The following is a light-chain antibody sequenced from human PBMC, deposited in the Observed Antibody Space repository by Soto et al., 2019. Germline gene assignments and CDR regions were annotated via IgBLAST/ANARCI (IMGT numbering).Light chain of an antibody. CDR2: RNN. CDR3: AAWDDSLSGPV. J-gene: IGLJ2*01. Sequence: QSVLTQPPSASGTPGQRVSISCSRSNSNIGSDYVYWYQHLPGTAPKLLIYRNNQRPSGVPDRFSGSKSDTSASLAISGLRSEDEADYYCAAWDDSLSGPVFGGGTQLTVL. CDR1: NSNIGSDY. V-gene: IGLV1-47*01.